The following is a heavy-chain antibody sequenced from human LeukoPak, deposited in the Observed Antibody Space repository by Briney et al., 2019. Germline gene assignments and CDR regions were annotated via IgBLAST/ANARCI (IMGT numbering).Heavy chain of an antibody. D-gene: IGHD3-10*01. CDR1: GFTFRTFG. J-gene: IGHJ3*02. CDR3: ARDPYYGSRDDAFDI. CDR2: ISSDSSYI. V-gene: IGHV3-21*01. Sequence: GSLRLSCAASGFTFRTFGMNWVRQAPGKGLEWVSYISSDSSYICYADSVKGRFTVYRDNAKNSLYLQMNSLRAEDTAVYYCARDPYYGSRDDAFDIWGQGTMVTVSS.